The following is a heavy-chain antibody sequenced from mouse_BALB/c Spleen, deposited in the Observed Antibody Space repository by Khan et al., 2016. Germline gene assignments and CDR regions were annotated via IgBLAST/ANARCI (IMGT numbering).Heavy chain of an antibody. CDR1: GFDFSRYR. CDR2: INPESSTI. D-gene: IGHD1-2*01. CDR3: VRLDNHGLGAH. Sequence: EVRLLESGGGLVQPGGSLQLSCAASGFDFSRYRMTWVRPAPGKGLEWIRKINPESSTINYTTSLKYKFIISRDNAQNTLYLQMSKVTTKDTALDYCVRLDNHGLGAHWGQGT. J-gene: IGHJ3*01. V-gene: IGHV4-1*02.